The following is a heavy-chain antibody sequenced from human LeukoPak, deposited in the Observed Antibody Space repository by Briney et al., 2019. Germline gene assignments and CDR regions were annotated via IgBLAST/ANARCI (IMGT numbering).Heavy chain of an antibody. CDR1: GGSFSGYY. J-gene: IGHJ4*02. CDR2: INHSGST. CDR3: AGHPAGRTVAGSF. Sequence: RSSETLSLTCAVYGGSFSGYYWSWIRQPPGKGLEWIGEINHSGSTNYNPSLKSRVTISVDTSKNQFSLEVTSVTAEDTAVYYCAGHPAGRTVAGSFWGQGILVTVSS. V-gene: IGHV4-34*01. D-gene: IGHD6-19*01.